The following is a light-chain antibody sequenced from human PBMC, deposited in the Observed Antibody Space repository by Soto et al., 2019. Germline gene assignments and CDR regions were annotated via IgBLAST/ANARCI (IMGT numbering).Light chain of an antibody. CDR2: GAS. J-gene: IGKJ3*01. Sequence: DIQMTQSPSSLSASVGDRVTITCRASQNIRTYLNWYQQKPGKAPNLLIYGASSLQSGVPSRFSGSGSETDFTLTINNLQPEDFASYYCQQSYTAVFTFGPGTKVDIK. CDR3: QQSYTAVFT. CDR1: QNIRTY. V-gene: IGKV1-39*01.